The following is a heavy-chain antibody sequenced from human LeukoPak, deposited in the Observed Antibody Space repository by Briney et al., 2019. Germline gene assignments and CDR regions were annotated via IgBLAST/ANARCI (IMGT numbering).Heavy chain of an antibody. CDR2: IHSGGTT. CDR1: GGSIRSSSDY. D-gene: IGHD6-19*01. V-gene: IGHV4-39*02. Sequence: SETMSLTCTVSGGSIRSSSDYWAWIRQPPGKGLEWIGSIHSGGTTQYSSPLKSRVTISVDTSMNHFSLKLTSATAADTAVYYSATYSSAWGWFDPWGQGTLVTVSS. J-gene: IGHJ5*02. CDR3: ATYSSAWGWFDP.